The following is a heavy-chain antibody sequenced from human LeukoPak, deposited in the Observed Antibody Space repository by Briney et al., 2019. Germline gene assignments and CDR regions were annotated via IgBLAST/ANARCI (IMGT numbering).Heavy chain of an antibody. V-gene: IGHV3-21*01. CDR1: GFTFSSYS. Sequence: PGGSLRLSCAASGFTFSSYSMNWVRQAPGKGLEWVSSISSSSSYIYYADSVKGRFTISRDNAKNSLYLQMNSLRAEDTAVYHCARSQLLSYGMDVWGQGTTVTVSS. CDR3: ARSQLLSYGMDV. D-gene: IGHD2-2*01. CDR2: ISSSSSYI. J-gene: IGHJ6*02.